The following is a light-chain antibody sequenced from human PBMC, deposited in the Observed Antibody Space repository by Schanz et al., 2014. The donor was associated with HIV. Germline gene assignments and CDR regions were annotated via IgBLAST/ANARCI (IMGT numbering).Light chain of an antibody. V-gene: IGLV1-44*01. J-gene: IGLJ2*01. CDR2: RNN. Sequence: QSVLTQPPSASGTPGQRVTMSCSGSSSNIGSNYVHWYQQVPGTAPKLLIYRNNRRPSGVPDRFSGSKSGTSASLAINGLQTGDEADYYCATWDTFLNGVVFGGGTKLTVL. CDR3: ATWDTFLNGVV. CDR1: SSNIGSNY.